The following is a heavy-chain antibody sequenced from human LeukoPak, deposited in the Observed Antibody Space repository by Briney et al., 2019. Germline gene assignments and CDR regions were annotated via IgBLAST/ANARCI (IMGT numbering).Heavy chain of an antibody. J-gene: IGHJ5*02. CDR1: GGSNSSYY. Sequence: SETLSLTCTVSGGSNSSYYWSWIRQPPGKGLEWIGYIYYSGSTNYNPSLKSRVTISVDTSKNQFSLKLSSVTAADTAVYYCARVYYDFWSGSNWFDPWGQGTLVTVSS. D-gene: IGHD3-3*01. CDR2: IYYSGST. V-gene: IGHV4-59*01. CDR3: ARVYYDFWSGSNWFDP.